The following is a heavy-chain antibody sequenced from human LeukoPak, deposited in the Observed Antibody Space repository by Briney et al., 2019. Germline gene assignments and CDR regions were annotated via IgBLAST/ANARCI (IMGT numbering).Heavy chain of an antibody. CDR3: ARRDWVGASRGCDY. D-gene: IGHD1-26*01. CDR2: ISAYNGNT. J-gene: IGHJ4*02. CDR1: GYTFTSYG. V-gene: IGHV1-18*01. Sequence: ASVKVSCTASGYTFTSYGISWVRQAPGQGLEWMGWISAYNGNTNYAQKLQGRVTMTTDTSTSTGYMELRSLRSDDTAVYYCARRDWVGASRGCDYWGQGTLVTVSS.